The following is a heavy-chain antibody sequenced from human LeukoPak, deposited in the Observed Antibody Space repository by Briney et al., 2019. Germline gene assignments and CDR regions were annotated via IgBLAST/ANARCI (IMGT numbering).Heavy chain of an antibody. CDR1: GGSISSYY. J-gene: IGHJ6*03. CDR3: ARAPPWDNYYMDV. D-gene: IGHD1-26*01. V-gene: IGHV4-59*01. CDR2: IYYSGST. Sequence: SETLSLTCTVSGGSISSYYWSWIRQPPGKGLEWIGYIYYSGSTNYNPSLKSRVTISVDTSKNQFSLKPSSVTAADTAVYYCARAPPWDNYYMDVWGKGTTVTVSS.